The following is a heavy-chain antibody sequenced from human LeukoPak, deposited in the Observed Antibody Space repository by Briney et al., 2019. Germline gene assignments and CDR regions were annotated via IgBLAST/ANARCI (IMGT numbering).Heavy chain of an antibody. CDR3: AKAWVGAKQWEQRTLYYYYGMDV. Sequence: GGSLRLSCAGFGFTFSSYAMSWVRQAPGKGLEWVSSIGGSGVVTTNADSVKGRFTISRDNSKNTLYLQMNSLRPEDTAVYYCAKAWVGAKQWEQRTLYYYYGMDVWGQGTTVTVSS. CDR2: IGGSGVVT. V-gene: IGHV3-23*01. D-gene: IGHD1/OR15-1a*01. J-gene: IGHJ6*02. CDR1: GFTFSSYA.